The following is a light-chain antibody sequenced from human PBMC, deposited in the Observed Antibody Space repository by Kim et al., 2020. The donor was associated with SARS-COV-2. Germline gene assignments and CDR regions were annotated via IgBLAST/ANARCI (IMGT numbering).Light chain of an antibody. Sequence: QSALTQPASVSGSPGQSITISCTGTSGDIGGYNYVSWYQQHPDKAPKLLIFEVTERPAGISNRFSGSKSGNTASLTISGLQAEDEAHYYCISYTYTNTLLIGGGTQLT. CDR3: ISYTYTNTLL. V-gene: IGLV2-14*01. J-gene: IGLJ2*01. CDR2: EVT. CDR1: SGDIGGYNY.